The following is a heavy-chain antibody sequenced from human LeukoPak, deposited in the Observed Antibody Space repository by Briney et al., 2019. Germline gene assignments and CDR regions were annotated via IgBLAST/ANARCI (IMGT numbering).Heavy chain of an antibody. CDR3: AKTSTQYYFDY. Sequence: GGSLRLSCAVSGFIFSSYALTWVRQAPGKGLEWVSTISGSGGSTYYADSVKGRFTISRDNSKNTLYPQMNSLRAEDTAVYYCAKTSTQYYFDYWGQGTLVTVSS. CDR1: GFIFSSYA. CDR2: ISGSGGST. D-gene: IGHD2/OR15-2a*01. V-gene: IGHV3-23*01. J-gene: IGHJ4*02.